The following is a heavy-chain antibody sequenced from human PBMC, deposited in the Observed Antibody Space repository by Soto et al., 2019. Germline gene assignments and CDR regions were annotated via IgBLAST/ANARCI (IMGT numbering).Heavy chain of an antibody. V-gene: IGHV4-39*01. D-gene: IGHD3-9*01. Sequence: QLQLQESGPGLVKPSETLSLTCSVSDDSINSAKYYWGWIRQPPGKGLEWIGSIYYRGNAYYNPSLQTRVTISLDTSRSKFSLKLNSVTAADSAVYFCARLEGLATISYYFDFWGPGALVTVSS. CDR2: IYYRGNA. CDR1: DDSINSAKYY. J-gene: IGHJ4*02. CDR3: ARLEGLATISYYFDF.